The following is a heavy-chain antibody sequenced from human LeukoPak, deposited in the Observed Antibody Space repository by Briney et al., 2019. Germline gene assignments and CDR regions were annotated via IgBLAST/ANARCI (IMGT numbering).Heavy chain of an antibody. D-gene: IGHD2-2*01. Sequence: GGSLRLSCTASGFTFGDYAMSWVRQAPGKGLEWVGFIRSKAYGGTTEYAASVKGRFTISRDDSKSIAYLQMNSLKTEDTAVYYCTRVYCSSTSCPLDYWGQGTLVTVSS. CDR2: IRSKAYGGTT. CDR1: GFTFGDYA. J-gene: IGHJ4*02. V-gene: IGHV3-49*04. CDR3: TRVYCSSTSCPLDY.